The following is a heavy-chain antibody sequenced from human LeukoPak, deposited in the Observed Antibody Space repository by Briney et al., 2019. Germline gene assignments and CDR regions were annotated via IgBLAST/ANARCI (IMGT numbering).Heavy chain of an antibody. D-gene: IGHD3-16*01. V-gene: IGHV4-59*08. CDR1: GGSISPYY. CDR2: IYYSGRT. Sequence: PSETLSLTCTVSGGSISPYYWSWIRQPPGKGLEWIGFIYYSGRTNYNPSLKSRVNISVDTSKNQFSLKLTSVTAADTAVYYCARHGGGAADFDYWGQGTLVTVSS. J-gene: IGHJ4*02. CDR3: ARHGGGAADFDY.